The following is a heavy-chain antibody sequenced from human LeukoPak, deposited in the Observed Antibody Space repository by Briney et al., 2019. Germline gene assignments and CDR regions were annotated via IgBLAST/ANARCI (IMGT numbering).Heavy chain of an antibody. CDR2: IRYDGSNK. CDR1: GFTFSTYW. Sequence: GGSLRLSCAASGFTFSTYWMHWVRQAPGKGLEWVAFIRYDGSNKYYADSVKGRFTISRDNSKNTLYLQMNSLRAEDTAVYYCAGLTISQTVDYWGQGTLVTVSS. CDR3: AGLTISQTVDY. V-gene: IGHV3-30*02. D-gene: IGHD5-24*01. J-gene: IGHJ4*02.